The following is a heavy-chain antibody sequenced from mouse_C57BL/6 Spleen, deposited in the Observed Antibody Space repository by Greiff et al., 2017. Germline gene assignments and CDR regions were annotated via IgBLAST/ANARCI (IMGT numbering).Heavy chain of an antibody. D-gene: IGHD3-2*02. CDR2: IDPANGNT. CDR1: GFNIKNTY. V-gene: IGHV14-3*01. Sequence: EVKLEESVAELVRPGASVKLSCTASGFNIKNTYMHWVKQRPEQGLEWIGRIDPANGNTKYAPKFQGKATITADTSSNTAYLQLSSLTSEDTAIYYCARGAAQSYYAMDDWGQGTSVTVSS. CDR3: ARGAAQSYYAMDD. J-gene: IGHJ4*01.